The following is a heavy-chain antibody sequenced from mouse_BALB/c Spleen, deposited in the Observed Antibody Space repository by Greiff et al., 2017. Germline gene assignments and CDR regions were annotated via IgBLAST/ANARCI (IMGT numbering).Heavy chain of an antibody. V-gene: IGHV5-9-4*01. Sequence: EVKLMESGGGLVKPGGSLKLSCAASGFTFSSYAMSWVRQSPEKRLEWVAEISSGGSYTYYPDTVTGRFTISRDNAKNTLYLEMSSLRSEDTAMYYCARAGYRYDEDYAMDYWGQGTSVTVSS. J-gene: IGHJ4*01. CDR2: ISSGGSYT. CDR1: GFTFSSYA. CDR3: ARAGYRYDEDYAMDY. D-gene: IGHD2-14*01.